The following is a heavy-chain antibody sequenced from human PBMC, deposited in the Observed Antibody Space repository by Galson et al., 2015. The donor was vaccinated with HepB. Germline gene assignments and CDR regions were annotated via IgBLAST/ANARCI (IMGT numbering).Heavy chain of an antibody. V-gene: IGHV3-23*01. CDR2: ISGSGGST. CDR3: ARIPYCSGGSCYPVDY. CDR1: GFTFSSYA. J-gene: IGHJ4*02. Sequence: SLGLSCAASGFTFSSYAMSWVRQAPGKGLEWVSAISGSGGSTYYADSVKGRFTISRDNSKNTLYLQMNSLRAEDTAVYYCARIPYCSGGSCYPVDYWGQGTLVTVSS. D-gene: IGHD2-15*01.